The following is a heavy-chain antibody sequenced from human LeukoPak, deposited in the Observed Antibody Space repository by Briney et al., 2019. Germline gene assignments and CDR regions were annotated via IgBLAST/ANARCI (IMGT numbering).Heavy chain of an antibody. D-gene: IGHD2-15*01. J-gene: IGHJ3*02. CDR3: AKRACSGGSCYSRAFDI. CDR2: ISYDGSNK. Sequence: GGSLRLSCAASGFRFSGYAMDWVRQTPGRGLEWVAVISYDGSNKNYADSVKGRFTISRDNSKNTVYLQMNSLRAEDTAVYYCAKRACSGGSCYSRAFDIWGQGTMVSVSS. CDR1: GFRFSGYA. V-gene: IGHV3-30*18.